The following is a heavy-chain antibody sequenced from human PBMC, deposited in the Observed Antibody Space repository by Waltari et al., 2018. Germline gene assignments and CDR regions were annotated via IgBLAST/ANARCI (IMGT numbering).Heavy chain of an antibody. CDR1: GDSMSSSYW. D-gene: IGHD2-15*01. CDR2: INRSGRT. Sequence: QLQLQQSGPGLVKPSESLSLTCTVYGDSMSSSYWWSWVRQSPGKGLEWIGQINRSGRTNYHPAFETRVIVSIDTSNNQFSLKFPSATAADTAVYYCARDRGRGIYLDSWGQGTLVTVSP. CDR3: ARDRGRGIYLDS. V-gene: IGHV4-4*02. J-gene: IGHJ4*02.